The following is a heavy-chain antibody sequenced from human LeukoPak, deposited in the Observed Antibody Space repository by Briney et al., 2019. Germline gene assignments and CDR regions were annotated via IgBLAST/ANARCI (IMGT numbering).Heavy chain of an antibody. CDR3: ARSLSSYGLHHFDY. Sequence: ASVKVSCKASGYTFTSYAMNWVRQAPGQGLEWMGWINTNTGNPTYAQGFTGRFVFSLDTSVSTAYLQISSLKAEDTAVYYCARSLSSYGLHHFDYWGQGTLVTVSS. CDR1: GYTFTSYA. D-gene: IGHD5-18*01. J-gene: IGHJ4*02. CDR2: INTNTGNP. V-gene: IGHV7-4-1*02.